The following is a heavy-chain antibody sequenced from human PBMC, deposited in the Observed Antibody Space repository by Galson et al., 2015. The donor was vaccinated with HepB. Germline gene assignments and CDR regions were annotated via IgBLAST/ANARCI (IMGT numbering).Heavy chain of an antibody. V-gene: IGHV4-59*01. D-gene: IGHD1-26*01. J-gene: IGHJ6*02. Sequence: ETLSLTCTVSGGSISGYYWTWIRQPPGKGLEWIGNKYNNGDTTYKPSLRSRVTISLDTSKNQFSLRLNAITAADTGIYYCARDLGSGRFPWDYHYGMDVWGQGTAVSVSS. CDR1: GGSISGYY. CDR3: ARDLGSGRFPWDYHYGMDV. CDR2: KYNNGDT.